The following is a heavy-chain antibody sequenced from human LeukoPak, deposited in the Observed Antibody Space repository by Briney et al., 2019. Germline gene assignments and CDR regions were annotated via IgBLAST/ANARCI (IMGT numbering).Heavy chain of an antibody. CDR3: ARDHDAVGTTIDY. D-gene: IGHD1-26*01. Sequence: PGGSLRLSCAASGFTFSSYSMNWVRQAPGKGLEWVSRIKSDGSITWYADSVKGRFTISRDNAKNMLYLQMNSLRDEDTAVYFCARDHDAVGTTIDYWGQGTLVTVSS. V-gene: IGHV3-74*01. CDR2: IKSDGSIT. J-gene: IGHJ4*02. CDR1: GFTFSSYS.